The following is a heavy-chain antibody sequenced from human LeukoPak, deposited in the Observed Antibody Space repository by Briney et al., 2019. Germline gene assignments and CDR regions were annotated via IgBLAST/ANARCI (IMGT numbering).Heavy chain of an antibody. Sequence: PSETLSLTCAVSGGSISSGGYSWSWIRQPPGKGLEWIGYIYHSGSTYYNPSLKSRVTISVDRSKNQFSLKLSSVTAADTAVYYCARGGAYYGGAFDIWGQGTLVTVSS. V-gene: IGHV4-30-2*01. CDR1: GGSISSGGYS. J-gene: IGHJ4*02. CDR3: ARGGAYYGGAFDI. D-gene: IGHD4-23*01. CDR2: IYHSGST.